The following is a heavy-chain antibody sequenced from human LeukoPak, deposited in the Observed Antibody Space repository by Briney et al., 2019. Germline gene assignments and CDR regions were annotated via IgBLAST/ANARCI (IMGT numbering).Heavy chain of an antibody. J-gene: IGHJ4*02. CDR3: ARHSRTGTYRELDY. Sequence: GESLKISCQAFGYSFSNNWIGWVRQMPGKGLQWMGIINPHDFTTKYSPSFQGQVTISVDKSINTAFLQWSSLTASGTAVYYCARHSRTGTYRELDYWGQGTLVTASS. CDR1: GYSFSNNW. D-gene: IGHD1-1*01. V-gene: IGHV5-51*01. CDR2: INPHDFTT.